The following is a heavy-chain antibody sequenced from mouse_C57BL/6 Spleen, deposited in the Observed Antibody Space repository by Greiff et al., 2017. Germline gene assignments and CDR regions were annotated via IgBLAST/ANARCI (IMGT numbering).Heavy chain of an antibody. CDR1: GYTFTSYW. J-gene: IGHJ1*03. Sequence: VQLQQPGAELVMPGASVKLSCKASGYTFTSYWMHWVKQKPGQGLEWIGEIDPSDSYTNYNQKFKGKSTLTVDKSSSTAYMQLSSLTSEDSAVYYCARGDYGNFDVWGTGTTVTVSS. V-gene: IGHV1-69*01. CDR2: IDPSDSYT. CDR3: ARGDYGNFDV.